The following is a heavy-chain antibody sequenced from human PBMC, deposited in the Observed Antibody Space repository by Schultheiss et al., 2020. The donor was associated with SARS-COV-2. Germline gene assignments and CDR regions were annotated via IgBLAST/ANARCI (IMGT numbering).Heavy chain of an antibody. CDR3: ARGVSSGYYFDL. CDR1: GFTFSDYY. CDR2: INHSGST. D-gene: IGHD5-12*01. J-gene: IGHJ2*01. V-gene: IGHV4-34*01. Sequence: GSLRLSCAASGFTFSDYYMSWIRQPPGKGLEWIGEINHSGSTNYNASLKSRVTTSVDTSKNQFSLKLSSVTAADTAVYYCARGVSSGYYFDLWGRGTLVTVSS.